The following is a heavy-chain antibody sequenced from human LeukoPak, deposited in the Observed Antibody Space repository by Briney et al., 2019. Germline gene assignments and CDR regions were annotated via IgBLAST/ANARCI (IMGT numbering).Heavy chain of an antibody. J-gene: IGHJ4*02. CDR3: ERRVGFYFDY. CDR2: ISGSGVST. V-gene: IGHV3-23*01. Sequence: PGGSLRLSCAASGFTFSSYGMSWVRQAPGKGLEWVSVISGSGVSTHYTDSVKGRFNLSRDNSKNTLYLQMNNLRAEDTAVYYCERRVGFYFDYWGQGTLVTVSS. CDR1: GFTFSSYG. D-gene: IGHD1-26*01.